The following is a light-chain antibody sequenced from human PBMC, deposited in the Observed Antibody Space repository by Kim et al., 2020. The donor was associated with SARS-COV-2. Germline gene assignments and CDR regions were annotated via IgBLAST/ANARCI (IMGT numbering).Light chain of an antibody. CDR1: NIGSET. J-gene: IGLJ3*02. CDR3: QVWDSSSDHPV. Sequence: SYELTQPPSVSVAPGKTARITCGGNNIGSETVRWYQQRPGQAPVLVIYRDSDRPSGIPERFSGSTSGNTATLTISRVEAGDEADYYCQVWDSSSDHPVFGGGTKVTVL. CDR2: RDS. V-gene: IGLV3-21*04.